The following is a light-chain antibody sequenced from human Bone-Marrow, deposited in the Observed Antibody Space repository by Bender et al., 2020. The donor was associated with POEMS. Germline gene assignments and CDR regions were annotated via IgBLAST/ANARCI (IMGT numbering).Light chain of an antibody. CDR3: SSWDDSLSGWV. Sequence: QSVLTQPPSVSGTPGQRVTISCSGSSSNIGTNAVNWYQVFPGMAPKLLIHSNDQRPSGVPARFSGSKSGTSASLAISDIQSEDEGDYYCSSWDDSLSGWVFGGGTKLTVL. J-gene: IGLJ3*02. CDR1: SSNIGTNA. V-gene: IGLV1-44*01. CDR2: SND.